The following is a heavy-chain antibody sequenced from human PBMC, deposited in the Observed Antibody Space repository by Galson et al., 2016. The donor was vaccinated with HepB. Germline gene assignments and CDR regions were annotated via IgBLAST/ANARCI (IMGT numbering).Heavy chain of an antibody. CDR1: GVSVNSYY. CDR3: ARTLKFRGDYSKNYYYHGMDV. V-gene: IGHV4-59*08. D-gene: IGHD4-11*01. CDR2: VYYNGNT. Sequence: ETLSLTCSVSGVSVNSYYWSWIRQPPGRGLEWIGYVYYNGNTNYNPSVKSRVTMSVDMSKSQVSLRLSSVTAADTAIYYCARTLKFRGDYSKNYYYHGMDVWGKGTTVTVSS. J-gene: IGHJ6*04.